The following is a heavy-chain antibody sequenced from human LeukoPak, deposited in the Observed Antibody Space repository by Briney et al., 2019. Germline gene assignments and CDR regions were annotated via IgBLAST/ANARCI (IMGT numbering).Heavy chain of an antibody. CDR1: GYTFTSYA. J-gene: IGHJ4*02. CDR2: INPNSGGT. V-gene: IGHV1-2*02. Sequence: ASVKVSCKASGYTFTSYAMNWVRQAPGQGLEWMGWINPNSGGTNYAQKFQGRVTMTRDTSISTAYMELSRLRSDDTAVYYCARDLGDSSSSGGYWGQGTLVTVSS. D-gene: IGHD6-6*01. CDR3: ARDLGDSSSSGGY.